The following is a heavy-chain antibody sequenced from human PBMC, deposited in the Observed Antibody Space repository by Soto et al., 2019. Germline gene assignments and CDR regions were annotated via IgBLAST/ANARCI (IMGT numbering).Heavy chain of an antibody. D-gene: IGHD3-22*01. CDR3: AYYDSSGYYFPLVAF. V-gene: IGHV1-69*13. CDR2: IIPIFGTA. Sequence: AASVKVSCKASGGTFSSYAISWVRQAPGQGLEWMGGIIPIFGTANYAQKFQGRVTITADESTSTAYMELSSLRSEDTAVYYCAYYDSSGYYFPLVAFWGQGTLVTVSS. CDR1: GGTFSSYA. J-gene: IGHJ4*02.